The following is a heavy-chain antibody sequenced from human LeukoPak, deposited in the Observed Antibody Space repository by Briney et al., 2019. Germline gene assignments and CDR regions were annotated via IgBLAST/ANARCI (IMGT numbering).Heavy chain of an antibody. J-gene: IGHJ4*02. CDR1: GFTLSDYA. V-gene: IGHV3-33*01. CDR2: IWYDGSNI. D-gene: IGHD2/OR15-2a*01. CDR3: ARDWMGSTRLAGDC. Sequence: SGGSLSLSCAASGFTLSDYAVDWVRQAPGKGLEWVAMIWYDGSNIYYADSVKGRFTISRDNSKNTVSLQMNSLRVEDTAVYYCARDWMGSTRLAGDCWGQGTLVTVSS.